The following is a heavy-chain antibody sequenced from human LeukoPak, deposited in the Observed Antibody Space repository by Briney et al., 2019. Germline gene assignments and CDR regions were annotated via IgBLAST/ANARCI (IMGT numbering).Heavy chain of an antibody. CDR1: GYTFTSYG. V-gene: IGHV1-2*02. CDR2: INPNSGGT. J-gene: IGHJ4*02. CDR3: ATYSGSYYFPGYFDY. Sequence: ASVKVSCKASGYTFTSYGISWVRQAPGQGLEWMGWINPNSGGTNYAQKFQGRVTMTRDTSISTAYMELSRLRSDDTAVYYCATYSGSYYFPGYFDYWGQGTLVTVSS. D-gene: IGHD1-26*01.